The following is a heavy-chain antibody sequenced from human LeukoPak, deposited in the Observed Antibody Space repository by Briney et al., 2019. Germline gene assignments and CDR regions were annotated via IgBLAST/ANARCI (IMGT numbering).Heavy chain of an antibody. CDR3: AREGSSGWQEAYYYMDV. V-gene: IGHV4-4*07. CDR1: GGSISSYY. CDR2: IYTSGST. D-gene: IGHD6-19*01. Sequence: SSETLSLTCTVSGGSISSYYWGWIRQPAGKGLEWIGRIYTSGSTNYNPSLKSRVTMSVDTSKNQFSLKLSSVTAADTAVYYCAREGSSGWQEAYYYMDVWGKGTTVTVSS. J-gene: IGHJ6*03.